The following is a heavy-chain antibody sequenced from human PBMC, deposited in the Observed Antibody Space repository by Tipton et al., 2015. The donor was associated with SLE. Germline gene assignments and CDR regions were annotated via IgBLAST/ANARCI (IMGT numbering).Heavy chain of an antibody. CDR1: GDSIISGAYY. Sequence: TLSLTCTVSGDSIISGAYYWSWVRQHPGRGLEWLAYIFYSGSTYYNPSLKSRLNISVDRSNNQFSLKLTSVTAADTAVYFCARHQWLTTGNVFDIWGQGTMVTVSS. J-gene: IGHJ3*02. D-gene: IGHD6-19*01. V-gene: IGHV4-31*03. CDR3: ARHQWLTTGNVFDI. CDR2: IFYSGST.